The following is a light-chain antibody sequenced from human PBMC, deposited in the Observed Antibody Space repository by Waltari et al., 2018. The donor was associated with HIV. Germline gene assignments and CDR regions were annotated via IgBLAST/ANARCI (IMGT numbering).Light chain of an antibody. CDR1: SSDVGGYNF. V-gene: IGLV2-8*01. J-gene: IGLJ2*01. CDR2: EVT. Sequence: QSPLPQPPSASGSPGQSVPIPCTGTSSDVGGYNFVSWYQQPPGKAPKLMIFEVTKRPSGVPARFSGSKTGNTASLTVSGLQADDEADYYCSSYAGGNNLVFGGGTKLTVL. CDR3: SSYAGGNNLV.